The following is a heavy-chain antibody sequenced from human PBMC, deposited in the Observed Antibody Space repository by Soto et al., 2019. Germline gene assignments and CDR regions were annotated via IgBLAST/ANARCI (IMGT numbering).Heavy chain of an antibody. CDR3: ASATTVTTEEVY. J-gene: IGHJ4*02. CDR1: GFTFSSYG. CDR2: ISYDGSIK. Sequence: PGGSLRLSCAASGFTFSSYGMHWVRQAPGKGLEWVAVISYDGSIKYYADSVKGRFTISRDNSKNTLYLQMDSLRAEDTAVYYCASATTVTTEEVYWGQGTLVTVSS. D-gene: IGHD4-17*01. V-gene: IGHV3-30*03.